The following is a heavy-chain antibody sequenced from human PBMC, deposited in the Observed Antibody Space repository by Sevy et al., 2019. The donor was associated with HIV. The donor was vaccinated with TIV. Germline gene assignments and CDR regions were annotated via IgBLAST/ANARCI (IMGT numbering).Heavy chain of an antibody. CDR2: ISSSSSTI. Sequence: GGYLRLSCAASGFTFSSYSMNWVRQAPGKGLEWVSYISSSSSTIYYADSVKGRFTISRDNAKNSLYLQMNSLRAEDTAVYYCARDRKSVVVVVAATMGINWFDPWGQGTLVTVSS. CDR3: ARDRKSVVVVVAATMGINWFDP. CDR1: GFTFSSYS. J-gene: IGHJ5*02. V-gene: IGHV3-48*01. D-gene: IGHD2-15*01.